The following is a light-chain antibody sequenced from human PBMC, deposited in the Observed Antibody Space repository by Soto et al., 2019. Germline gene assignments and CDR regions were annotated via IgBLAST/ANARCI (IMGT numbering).Light chain of an antibody. CDR1: QSISSW. CDR2: KAS. Sequence: DIQMTQSPSTLSVSVGDRVTITCRASQSISSWLAWYQQKPGKAPKSLIYKASSLESGVPSRFSGSGSGTEFPLTISSLQPDAVATYYCKQYSIYPITFGQGTRLESK. CDR3: KQYSIYPIT. V-gene: IGKV1-5*03. J-gene: IGKJ5*01.